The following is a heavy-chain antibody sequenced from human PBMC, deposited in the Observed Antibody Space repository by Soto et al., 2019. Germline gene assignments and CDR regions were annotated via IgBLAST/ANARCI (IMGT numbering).Heavy chain of an antibody. CDR1: GDSISSADYY. CDR2: IFYSGTT. Sequence: PSETLSLTCTVSGDSISSADYYWSWIRQTPGKGLEWIGHIFYSGTTYYNPPLKSRLTISVDTSKNHFSLRLTSVTAADTAVYYCARDLWVEPELYYYGMDVWGQGTTVTVS. D-gene: IGHD1-1*01. J-gene: IGHJ6*02. CDR3: ARDLWVEPELYYYGMDV. V-gene: IGHV4-30-4*01.